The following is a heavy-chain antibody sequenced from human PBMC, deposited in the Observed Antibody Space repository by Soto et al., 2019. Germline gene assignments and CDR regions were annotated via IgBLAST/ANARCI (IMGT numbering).Heavy chain of an antibody. Sequence: ASVKVSCKASGGTFSSYAISWVRQAPGQGLEWMGWIIPIFGTANYAQKFQGRVTITTDESTSTAYMELSSLRSDDTAVYYCARDSVLDGSDDWGQGTRVTVAS. V-gene: IGHV1-69*05. CDR3: ARDSVLDGSDD. D-gene: IGHD4-17*01. CDR2: IIPIFGTA. CDR1: GGTFSSYA. J-gene: IGHJ4*02.